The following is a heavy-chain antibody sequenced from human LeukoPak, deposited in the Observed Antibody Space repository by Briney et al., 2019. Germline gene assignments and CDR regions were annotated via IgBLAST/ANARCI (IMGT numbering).Heavy chain of an antibody. Sequence: GASVKVSCKASGYTFTGYYMHWVRQAPGQGLEWMGWISPYNGNTNYAQKFQGRVTLTTDTSTSTAYMELRSLRSDDTAVYYCATGRSYSGYDWGVDYWGQGTLVTVSS. CDR1: GYTFTGYY. CDR3: ATGRSYSGYDWGVDY. J-gene: IGHJ4*02. CDR2: ISPYNGNT. V-gene: IGHV1-18*04. D-gene: IGHD5-12*01.